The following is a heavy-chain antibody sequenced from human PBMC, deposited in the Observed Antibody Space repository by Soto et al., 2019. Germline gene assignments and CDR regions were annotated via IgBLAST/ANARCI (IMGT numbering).Heavy chain of an antibody. CDR1: GFTFSRYG. Sequence: VQLVESGGGVVQPGRSLRLSCAASGFTFSRYGMHWVRQAPGKGLEWVAFISKDGSNEKYADSVKGRFTISRDDSKNTLYLQMDSLRPEDTAVYYCEAILLWFGELLDYWGQGTLVTVSS. V-gene: IGHV3-30*03. CDR3: EAILLWFGELLDY. J-gene: IGHJ4*02. CDR2: ISKDGSNE. D-gene: IGHD3-10*01.